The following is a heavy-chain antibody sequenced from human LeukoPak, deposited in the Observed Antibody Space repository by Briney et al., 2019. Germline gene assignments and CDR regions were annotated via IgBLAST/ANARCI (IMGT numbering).Heavy chain of an antibody. CDR2: ISYTGST. CDR1: GGSISPYF. D-gene: IGHD3-10*01. V-gene: IGHV4-59*01. CDR3: ARGATRRSFGEDYYYYMDV. J-gene: IGHJ6*03. Sequence: SETLSLTCTVSGGSISPYFWSWMRQTPGKGLEWIGYISYTGSTNYNPALKSRVTISVDTSKNQFSLQLTSVTAADTAVYYCARGATRRSFGEDYYYYMDVWGKGTTVTVSS.